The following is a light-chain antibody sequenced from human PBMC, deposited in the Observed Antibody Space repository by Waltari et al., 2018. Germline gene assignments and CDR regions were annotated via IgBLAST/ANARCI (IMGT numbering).Light chain of an antibody. J-gene: IGLJ3*02. CDR1: SGSIASNY. CDR2: EDN. CDR3: QSYDSSNHGV. V-gene: IGLV6-57*03. Sequence: NFMLTQPHSVSESPGKTVTISCTRSSGSIASNYVQWYQQRPGSAPTTVIYEDNQRPPGVPDRFSGSIDSSSNSASLTISGLKTGDEADYYCQSYDSSNHGVFGGGTKLTVL.